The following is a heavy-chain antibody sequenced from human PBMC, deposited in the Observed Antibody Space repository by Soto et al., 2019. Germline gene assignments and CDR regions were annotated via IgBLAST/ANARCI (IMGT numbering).Heavy chain of an antibody. D-gene: IGHD3-10*01. J-gene: IGHJ6*02. V-gene: IGHV4-34*01. CDR2: INHSGST. Sequence: SETLSLTCAVYGGSFSGYYWSWIRQPPGKGLEWIGEINHSGSTNYNPPLKSRVTISVDTSKNQFSLKLSSVTAADTAVYYCAGTDITMVRGVMASRYYYYGMDVWGQGTTVTVSS. CDR1: GGSFSGYY. CDR3: AGTDITMVRGVMASRYYYYGMDV.